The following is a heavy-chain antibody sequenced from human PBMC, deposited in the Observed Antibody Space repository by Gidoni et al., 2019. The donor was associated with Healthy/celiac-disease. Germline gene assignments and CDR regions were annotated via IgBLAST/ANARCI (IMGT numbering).Heavy chain of an antibody. Sequence: QVQLVESGGGVVQPGRSLRLSCAASGFTFTIYGMHWVRQAPGKGLEWVAVISYDGSNKYYADSVKGRFTIARDNSKNTLYLQMNSLRAEDTAVYYCAKEGGYSGYSFDYWGQGTLVTVSS. CDR1: GFTFTIYG. CDR3: AKEGGYSGYSFDY. D-gene: IGHD5-12*01. V-gene: IGHV3-30*18. J-gene: IGHJ4*02. CDR2: ISYDGSNK.